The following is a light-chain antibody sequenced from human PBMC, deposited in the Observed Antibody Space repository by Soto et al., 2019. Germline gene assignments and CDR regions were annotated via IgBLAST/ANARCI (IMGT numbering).Light chain of an antibody. CDR2: DAS. Sequence: EIVSTQSPATLALSPGERATLSCRASQSVSRYLAWYQQKPGQAPRLLIYDASNRATGIPARFSGSGSGTDFTLTISSLEPEDFAFYYCQQRSNWPPITFGQGTRLEI. CDR1: QSVSRY. CDR3: QQRSNWPPIT. J-gene: IGKJ5*01. V-gene: IGKV3-11*01.